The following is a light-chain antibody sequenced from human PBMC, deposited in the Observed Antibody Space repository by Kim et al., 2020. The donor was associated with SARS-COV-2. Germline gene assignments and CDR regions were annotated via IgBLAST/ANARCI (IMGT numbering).Light chain of an antibody. V-gene: IGKV1-33*01. J-gene: IGKJ5*01. CDR2: DAS. Sequence: DIQMTQSPSSLSASVGDRVTITCQASQDISNHLNWYQQKPGKDPNLLIYDASTLETGVPSRFSGSGSGTDFTFTISSLQPEDIATYYCQKYARLPLILGHRTRLGI. CDR3: QKYARLPLI. CDR1: QDISNH.